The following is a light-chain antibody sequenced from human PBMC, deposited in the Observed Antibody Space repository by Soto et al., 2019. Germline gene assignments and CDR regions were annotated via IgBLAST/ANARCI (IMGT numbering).Light chain of an antibody. J-gene: IGKJ5*01. Sequence: EIVLTQSPATLSLSPGARATLSCRASQSIGIYLAWYQQKPGQAPRLLIYDASNRATGIPARFSGSGSGSDFILTINRLEPEDFAVYYCQQYGSSHTFGQGTRLEI. CDR3: QQYGSSHT. V-gene: IGKV3-11*01. CDR1: QSIGIY. CDR2: DAS.